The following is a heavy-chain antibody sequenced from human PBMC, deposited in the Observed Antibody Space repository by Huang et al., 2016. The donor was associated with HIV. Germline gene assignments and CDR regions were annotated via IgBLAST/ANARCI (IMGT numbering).Heavy chain of an antibody. CDR1: GYTFTNYD. D-gene: IGHD3-10*01. CDR2: MNPKSGNV. V-gene: IGHV1-8*01. CDR3: ARGFGINYNHEAFDV. J-gene: IGHJ3*01. Sequence: QIQLAQSGAEVKTPGASVKVSCKASGYTFTNYDINWVRQASGQGLEWRGWMNPKSGNVGYTKKCQGRVAILRNSSINTSYLEVTSLTSEDTAVYYCARGFGINYNHEAFDVWGQGTMVTVSS.